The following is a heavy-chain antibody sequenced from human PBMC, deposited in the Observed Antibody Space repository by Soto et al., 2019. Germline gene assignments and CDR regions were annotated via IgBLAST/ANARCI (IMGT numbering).Heavy chain of an antibody. Sequence: QVQLVQSGAEEKKPGASVKVSCKASGYTFTSYAMHWVRQAPGQRLEWMGWINAGNGNTKYSQKFQGRVTITRDTSASTAYMELSSLRSEDTAVDYCARGSAAGPNNWFDPWGQGTLVTVSS. J-gene: IGHJ5*02. V-gene: IGHV1-3*05. CDR2: INAGNGNT. CDR1: GYTFTSYA. CDR3: ARGSAAGPNNWFDP. D-gene: IGHD6-13*01.